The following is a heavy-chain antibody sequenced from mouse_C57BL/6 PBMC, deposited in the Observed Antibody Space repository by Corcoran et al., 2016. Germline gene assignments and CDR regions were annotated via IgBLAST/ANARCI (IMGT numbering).Heavy chain of an antibody. CDR1: GYTFTDYY. Sequence: QVQLKQSGAELVRPGASVKLSCKASGYTFTDYYINWVKQRPGQGLEWIARIYPGSGNTYYNEKFEGKATLTAEKSSSTAYMQLSSLTSEDSAVYVWARNSQYYGSSYWYVDGWGTGTTVTVSS. CDR3: ARNSQYYGSSYWYVDG. CDR2: IYPGSGNT. D-gene: IGHD1-1*01. J-gene: IGHJ1*03. V-gene: IGHV1-76*01.